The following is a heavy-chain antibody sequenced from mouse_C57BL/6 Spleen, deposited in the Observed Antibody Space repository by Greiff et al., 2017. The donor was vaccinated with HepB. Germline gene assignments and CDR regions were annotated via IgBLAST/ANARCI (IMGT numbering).Heavy chain of an antibody. Sequence: QVQLKQPGAELVRPGTSVKLSCKASGYTFTSYWMHWVKQRPGQGLEWIGVIDPSDSYTNYNQKFKGKATLTVDTSSSTAYMQLSSLTSEDSAVYYCARCGKSSWFAYWGQGTLVTVSA. CDR2: IDPSDSYT. CDR3: ARCGKSSWFAY. J-gene: IGHJ3*01. D-gene: IGHD1-3*01. CDR1: GYTFTSYW. V-gene: IGHV1-59*01.